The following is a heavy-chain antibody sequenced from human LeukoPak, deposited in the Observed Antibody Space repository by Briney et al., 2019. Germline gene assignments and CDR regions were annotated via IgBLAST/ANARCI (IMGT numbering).Heavy chain of an antibody. CDR2: INTSGSA. D-gene: IGHD2/OR15-2a*01. CDR1: GGSISSGSYY. V-gene: IGHV4-61*02. J-gene: IGHJ5*02. CDR3: ARGRWTSSNNNWFDP. Sequence: SDTLSLTCTVSGGSISSGSYYWSWIRQPAGKGLEWIGRINTSGSANYNPSLKSRVSISVDTSKNQFSLKLSSVTAADTAVYYCARGRWTSSNNNWFDPWGQGTLVTVSS.